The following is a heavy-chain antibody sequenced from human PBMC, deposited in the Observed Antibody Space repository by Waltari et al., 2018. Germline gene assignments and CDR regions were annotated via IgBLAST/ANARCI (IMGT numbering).Heavy chain of an antibody. V-gene: IGHV4-39*07. D-gene: IGHD2-2*02. CDR2: IFYTGNV. CDR1: NGSISTNTYY. CDR3: AGRPLYTVVWHGFDY. Sequence: QLQLQESGPGLVKPSETLSLTCNVSNGSISTNTYYWAWIRQPPGKGLEWIGGIFYTGNVYYNPSLQSRVTMSVDTSRNQFSLKLRSVTAADTAVYYCAGRPLYTVVWHGFDYWGRGALVTVSS. J-gene: IGHJ4*02.